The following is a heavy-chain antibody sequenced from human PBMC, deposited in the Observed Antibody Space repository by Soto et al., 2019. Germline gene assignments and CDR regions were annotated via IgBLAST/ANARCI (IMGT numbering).Heavy chain of an antibody. CDR1: GFTFSNYA. CDR3: AKDALGDSYYYGMDV. CDR2: ISASGSVT. J-gene: IGHJ6*02. Sequence: EVQLLESGGGLVQPGGSLRLSCAVSGFTFSNYAMNWVRQAPGKGLEWVSSISASGSVTYYADSVRGRFTISRDNSKNPLSLQMNSLRAEYTSVYYCAKDALGDSYYYGMDVWGQGTTVTVSS. V-gene: IGHV3-23*01.